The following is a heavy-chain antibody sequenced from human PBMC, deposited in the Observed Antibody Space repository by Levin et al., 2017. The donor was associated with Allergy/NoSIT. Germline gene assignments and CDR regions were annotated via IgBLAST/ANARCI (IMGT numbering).Heavy chain of an antibody. J-gene: IGHJ5*01. CDR3: ATKMMRFLDKGWFDS. CDR2: ISGSGVNT. V-gene: IGHV3-23*01. CDR1: NVTFRNQA. D-gene: IGHD3/OR15-3a*01. Sequence: GESLKISCVAFNVTFRNQAMAWVRQAPEKGLEWVSVISGSGVNTFYADSVKGRFTITRDKYLNTLYLQMNDLRADDTAVYYCATKMMRFLDKGWFDSWGQGTLVTVSS.